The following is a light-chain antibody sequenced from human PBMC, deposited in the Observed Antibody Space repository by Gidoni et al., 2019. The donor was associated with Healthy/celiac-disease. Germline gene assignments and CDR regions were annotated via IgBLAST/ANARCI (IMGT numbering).Light chain of an antibody. Sequence: DIKMTHSPTSLSASVADRVTLTCRASQSISSYLNWYQQKPGKAPKLLIYAASSLQRGVPSRFSGSGSGTDFTLTISSLQPEDFATYYCQQSYSTPPTFGQGTKVEIK. J-gene: IGKJ1*01. CDR2: AAS. CDR1: QSISSY. V-gene: IGKV1-39*01. CDR3: QQSYSTPPT.